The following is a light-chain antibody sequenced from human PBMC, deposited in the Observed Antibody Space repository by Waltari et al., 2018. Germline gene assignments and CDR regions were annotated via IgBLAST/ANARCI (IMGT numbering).Light chain of an antibody. Sequence: NFMLTQPHSVSESPGKTVTISCTRSSGSIASHYVQWYQQRPGSSPTPVIFEDDQRPSGVPDRFSGSIDSSSNSASLTISGLKTEDEADYYCQSYGSSDLWVFGGGTRLTVL. CDR3: QSYGSSDLWV. CDR1: SGSIASHY. J-gene: IGLJ3*02. CDR2: EDD. V-gene: IGLV6-57*01.